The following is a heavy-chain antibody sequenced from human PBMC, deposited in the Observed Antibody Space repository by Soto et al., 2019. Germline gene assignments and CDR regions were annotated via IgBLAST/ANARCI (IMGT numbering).Heavy chain of an antibody. CDR2: IYDSGRT. Sequence: QVELQESGPGLVKPSQTLSLTCTVSGGSISSGGYYWSWVRQHPGKGLEWIGYIYDSGRTYYNPSLESRVTISTATSTNQCSLKLASVSAAEAAVYYCASQATGWYPDSWGQGTLVTVSS. CDR1: GGSISSGGYY. J-gene: IGHJ4*02. CDR3: ASQATGWYPDS. D-gene: IGHD6-19*01. V-gene: IGHV4-31*03.